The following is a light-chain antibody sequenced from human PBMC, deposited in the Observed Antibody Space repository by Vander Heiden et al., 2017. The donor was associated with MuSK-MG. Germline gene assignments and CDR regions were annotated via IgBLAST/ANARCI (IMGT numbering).Light chain of an antibody. CDR2: KAS. CDR3: QQYNSYS. CDR1: HIIGNW. Sequence: DIQMAQSPSTLSASVGASVTITCRASHIIGNWLAWYQQKPGKAPTLLIYKASTLKNGVPSRFSGSGSGTEFTLTISSLQPDDFATYYCQQYNSYSFGGGTKVEVK. J-gene: IGKJ4*01. V-gene: IGKV1-5*03.